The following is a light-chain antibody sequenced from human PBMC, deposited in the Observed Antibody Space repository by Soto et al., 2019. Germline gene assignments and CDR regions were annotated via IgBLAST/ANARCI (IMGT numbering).Light chain of an antibody. J-gene: IGKJ5*01. Sequence: EIVLTQSPATLSLSPWERATLSCRASRSVNSYLAWYQQKPGRAPRLLISDASNRATGIPARFSGSGSGTDFTLTISSLEHEDFAVYECQHRSEWPVSFGQGTRLEIK. CDR2: DAS. CDR1: RSVNSY. V-gene: IGKV3-11*01. CDR3: QHRSEWPVS.